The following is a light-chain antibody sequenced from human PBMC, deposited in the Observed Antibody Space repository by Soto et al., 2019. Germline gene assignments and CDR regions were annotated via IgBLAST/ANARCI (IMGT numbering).Light chain of an antibody. J-gene: IGKJ2*01. CDR1: QCISSY. Sequence: EIVLTQSPATLSLSPGERDTLSCRASQCISSYLAWYQQTPGQAPRLLIYDASSRATGIPARFSGSGSGTDFTLTISSLEPEDFAVNYCQQLSNGPSYTFGQGTKVEIK. CDR2: DAS. CDR3: QQLSNGPSYT. V-gene: IGKV3-11*01.